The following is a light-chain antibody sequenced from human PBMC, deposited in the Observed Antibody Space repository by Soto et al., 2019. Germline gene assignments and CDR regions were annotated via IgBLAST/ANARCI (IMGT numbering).Light chain of an antibody. CDR2: TNN. J-gene: IGLJ3*02. CDR3: AAWDGSLQTGV. Sequence: QSALTQPPSASGTPGQRVTISCSGSSSNIGSNIVNWYQQLPGTAPKILIYTNNQRPSGVPDRFSDSKSGTSASLAISGLQSEDEADYYCAAWDGSLQTGVFGGGTKVTVL. V-gene: IGLV1-44*01. CDR1: SSNIGSNI.